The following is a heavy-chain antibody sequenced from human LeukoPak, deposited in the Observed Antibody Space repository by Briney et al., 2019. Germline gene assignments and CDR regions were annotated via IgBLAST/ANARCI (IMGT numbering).Heavy chain of an antibody. Sequence: ASVKVSCKVSGYTLTELSMHWVRQAPGKGLEWMGGFDPEDGETIYAQKFQGRVTMTEDTSTDTAYMELSSLRSEDTAVYYCATVGLRWGFTSNPFDYWGQGTLVTVSS. V-gene: IGHV1-24*01. J-gene: IGHJ4*02. D-gene: IGHD2-21*01. CDR2: FDPEDGET. CDR3: ATVGLRWGFTSNPFDY. CDR1: GYTLTELS.